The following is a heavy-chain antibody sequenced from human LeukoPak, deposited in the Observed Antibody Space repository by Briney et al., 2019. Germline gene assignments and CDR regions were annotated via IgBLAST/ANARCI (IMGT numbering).Heavy chain of an antibody. D-gene: IGHD5-24*01. Sequence: ASVKVSCKASDYTFTSYGISWVRQAPGQGLEWMGWISTYNGDTKYTQKLQGRATMNADTTTRTAYMELRSLRSDDTAVYYCARGWIEMPTVDFNYWGQGTLVSVFS. CDR3: ARGWIEMPTVDFNY. J-gene: IGHJ4*02. CDR2: ISTYNGDT. CDR1: DYTFTSYG. V-gene: IGHV1-18*01.